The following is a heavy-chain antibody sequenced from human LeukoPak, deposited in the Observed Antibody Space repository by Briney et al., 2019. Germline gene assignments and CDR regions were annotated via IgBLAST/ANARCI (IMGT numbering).Heavy chain of an antibody. CDR1: GGTFSSYA. CDR3: ARARQGGTTCGFFYFDY. Sequence: SVKVSCKASGGTFSSYAISWVRQAPGQGLEWMGGNIPIFGTANYAQKFQGRVTITTDESTSTAYMELSSLRSEDTAVYYCARARQGGTTCGFFYFDYWGQGTLVTVSS. J-gene: IGHJ4*02. CDR2: NIPIFGTA. V-gene: IGHV1-69*05. D-gene: IGHD1-7*01.